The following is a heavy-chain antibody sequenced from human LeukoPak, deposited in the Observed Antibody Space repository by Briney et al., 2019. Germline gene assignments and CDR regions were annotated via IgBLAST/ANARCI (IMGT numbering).Heavy chain of an antibody. CDR3: AKDIGPLTYHYDTSAYSGAFDH. CDR1: GFSFPDYA. V-gene: IGHV3-9*01. Sequence: PGGSLRLSCAASGFSFPDYAMHWVRHAPGKGLEGVSSISWNSGNIGYADSVKGRFTIARDNAKNYLYLQMNSLRAEDTALYYCAKDIGPLTYHYDTSAYSGAFDHWGQGSLVTVSS. D-gene: IGHD3-22*01. J-gene: IGHJ4*02. CDR2: ISWNSGNI.